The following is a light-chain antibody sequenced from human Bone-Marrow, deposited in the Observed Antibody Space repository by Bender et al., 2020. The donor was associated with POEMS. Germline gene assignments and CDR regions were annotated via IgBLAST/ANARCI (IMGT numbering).Light chain of an antibody. J-gene: IGLJ3*02. CDR3: AVWDDSLNGWV. CDR2: SSH. V-gene: IGLV1-44*01. CDR1: SSNIGAHA. Sequence: QSVLTQPPSASGTPGQRVTISCSGGSSNIGAHAVNWYQHLPGTAPKLLIYSSHRRPSEVPDRFSGPRSGTSASLAISWLQSEDEADYYCAVWDDSLNGWVFGGGTKLTVL.